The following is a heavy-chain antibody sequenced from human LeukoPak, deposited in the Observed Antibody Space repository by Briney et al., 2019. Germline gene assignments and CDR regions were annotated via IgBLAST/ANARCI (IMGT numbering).Heavy chain of an antibody. CDR1: GFTFSTYG. V-gene: IGHV3-23*01. CDR3: AKWQYYVSGDDY. Sequence: GGSLRLSCAGSGFTFSTYGMSWVRQAPNKGLEWLSTISGSGDSTYYTDSVKGRFTISRDNSKNTLFLQMDSLRAEDTAIYYCAKWQYYVSGDDYWGQGILVTVSS. CDR2: ISGSGDST. J-gene: IGHJ4*02. D-gene: IGHD3-10*01.